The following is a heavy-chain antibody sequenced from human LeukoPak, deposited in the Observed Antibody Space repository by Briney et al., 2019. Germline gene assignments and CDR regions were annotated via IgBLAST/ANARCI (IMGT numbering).Heavy chain of an antibody. V-gene: IGHV3-23*01. CDR1: GFTSGIYA. D-gene: IGHD3-22*01. CDR3: AKSAMSDSSGYYFDS. Sequence: QPGGSLRLSCAASGFTSGIYAMSWVRHAPGKGLEWVSTINDSGGSTYYAGSVKGRFTISRDNSYNTLYLQMNSLRAEDTAVYYCAKSAMSDSSGYYFDSWGQGTLVTVSS. CDR2: INDSGGST. J-gene: IGHJ4*02.